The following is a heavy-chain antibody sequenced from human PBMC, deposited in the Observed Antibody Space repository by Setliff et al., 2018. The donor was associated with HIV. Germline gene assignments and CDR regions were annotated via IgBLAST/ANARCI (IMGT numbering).Heavy chain of an antibody. CDR2: IYQNGNT. V-gene: IGHV4-38-2*02. D-gene: IGHD4-17*01. Sequence: PSETLSLTCSVSGYFISNGYYWGWIRQPPGKGLEWVGTIYQNGNTYYSPSLESRVTMSLDMSTNQFSLKMASMTAADSAVYYCARFDVTPMTTRDYWGQGTQVTVSS. CDR1: GYFISNGYY. J-gene: IGHJ4*02. CDR3: ARFDVTPMTTRDY.